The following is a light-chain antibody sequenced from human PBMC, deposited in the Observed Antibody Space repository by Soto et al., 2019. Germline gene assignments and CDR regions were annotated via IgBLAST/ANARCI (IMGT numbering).Light chain of an antibody. CDR2: EIN. J-gene: IGLJ1*01. CDR1: SSDVGAFNY. V-gene: IGLV2-8*01. CDR3: SSYAGINIYV. Sequence: QSVLTQPPSASGSPGQSVTISCTGTSSDVGAFNYVSWYQQHPGKAPKLMIFEINKRPSGVPDRFSGSKSGNTASLTVSGLQVEDEADYYCSSYAGINIYVFGGGTKVTVL.